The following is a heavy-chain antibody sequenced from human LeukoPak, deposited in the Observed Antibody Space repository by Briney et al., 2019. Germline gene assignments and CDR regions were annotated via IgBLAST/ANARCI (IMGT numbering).Heavy chain of an antibody. CDR1: GFIFSNYW. V-gene: IGHV3-7*03. CDR2: IKQDGSEK. Sequence: PGGSLRLSCVASGFIFSNYWMSWVRQAPGKGLEWVANIKQDGSEKYYVDSVKGRFTISRDNAKNSLYLQMNSLRVEDTAFYYCAKDNRRHYTSGPNPDSLHWGQGALVTVSS. D-gene: IGHD6-19*01. CDR3: AKDNRRHYTSGPNPDSLH. J-gene: IGHJ4*02.